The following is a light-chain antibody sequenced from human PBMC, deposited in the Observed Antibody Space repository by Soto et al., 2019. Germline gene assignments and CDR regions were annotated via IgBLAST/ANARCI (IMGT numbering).Light chain of an antibody. J-gene: IGLJ2*01. CDR3: QASDSSLSGYVV. CDR2: GNT. Sequence: QTVVTQPPSVSGAPGQRVTISCTGSSSNIGSGYDVHWYQQLPGTVPKLLIYGNTNRPSGVPDRFSGSKSGTSASLAITGLQAEDEADYYCQASDSSLSGYVVFGGGTKVTVL. V-gene: IGLV1-40*01. CDR1: SSNIGSGYD.